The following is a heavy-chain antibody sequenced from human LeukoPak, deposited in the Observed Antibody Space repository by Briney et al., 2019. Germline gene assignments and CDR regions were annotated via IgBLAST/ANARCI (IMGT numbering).Heavy chain of an antibody. V-gene: IGHV4-59*08. CDR2: IYYSGTT. J-gene: IGHJ4*02. CDR1: GGSISSYY. Sequence: SETLSLTCTVSGGSISSYYWSWIRQPPGKGLEWIGYIYYSGTTNYNPSLKSRVTILVDTSKNQFSLNLSSVTAADTAVYYCARRGIAVAGYDYWGQGTLVTVSS. CDR3: ARRGIAVAGYDY. D-gene: IGHD6-13*01.